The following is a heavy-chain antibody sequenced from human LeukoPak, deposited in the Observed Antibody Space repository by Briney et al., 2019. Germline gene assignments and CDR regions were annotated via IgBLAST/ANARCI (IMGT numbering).Heavy chain of an antibody. D-gene: IGHD3-10*01. CDR2: INHSGST. CDR3: ARHQSQYYYGSRTPRWFDP. Sequence: SETLSLTCAVYGGSFSGYYWSWIRQPPGKGLEWIGEINHSGSTNYNPSLKSRVTISVDTSKNQFSLKLSSVTAADTAVYYCARHQSQYYYGSRTPRWFDPWGQGTLVTVSS. J-gene: IGHJ5*02. CDR1: GGSFSGYY. V-gene: IGHV4-34*01.